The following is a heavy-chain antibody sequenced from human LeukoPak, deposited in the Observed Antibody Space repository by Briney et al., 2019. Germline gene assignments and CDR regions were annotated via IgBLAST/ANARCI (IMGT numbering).Heavy chain of an antibody. CDR3: ARVDGRWLQAFDY. J-gene: IGHJ4*02. CDR1: GGPISSGGYY. Sequence: SQTLSLTCTVSGGPISSGGYYWSWIRQHPGKGLEWIGYIYYSGSTYYNPSLKSRVTISVDTSKNQFSLKLSSVTAADTAVYYCARVDGRWLQAFDYWGQGTLVTVSS. V-gene: IGHV4-31*03. D-gene: IGHD5-24*01. CDR2: IYYSGST.